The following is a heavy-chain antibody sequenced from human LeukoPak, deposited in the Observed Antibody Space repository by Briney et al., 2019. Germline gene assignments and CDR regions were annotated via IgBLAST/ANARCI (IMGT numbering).Heavy chain of an antibody. CDR3: ASRRNYEYAFDI. D-gene: IGHD4-11*01. V-gene: IGHV1-69*13. CDR1: GGTFSSYA. Sequence: SVKVSCKASGGTFSSYAISWVRQAPGQVLEWMGGIIPIFGTANYAQKFQGRVTITADESTSTAYMELSSLRSEDTAVYYCASRRNYEYAFDIWGQGTMVTVSS. J-gene: IGHJ3*02. CDR2: IIPIFGTA.